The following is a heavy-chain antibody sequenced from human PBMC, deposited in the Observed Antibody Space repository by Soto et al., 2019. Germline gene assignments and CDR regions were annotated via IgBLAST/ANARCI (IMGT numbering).Heavy chain of an antibody. CDR3: AKDRRITIFGVVIDY. CDR2: ISYDGSNK. CDR1: GFTFSSYG. V-gene: IGHV3-30*18. D-gene: IGHD3-3*01. Sequence: QVQLVESGGGVVQPGRSLRLSCAASGFTFSSYGMHWVRQAPGKGLEWVAVISYDGSNKYYADSVKGRFTISRDNSKNTLYLQMNSLRAEDTAVYYCAKDRRITIFGVVIDYWGQGTLVTVSS. J-gene: IGHJ4*02.